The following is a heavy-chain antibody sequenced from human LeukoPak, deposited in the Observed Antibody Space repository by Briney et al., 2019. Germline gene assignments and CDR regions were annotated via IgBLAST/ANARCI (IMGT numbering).Heavy chain of an antibody. V-gene: IGHV3-66*02. D-gene: IGHD6-13*01. CDR3: ARDRSVAAAGIDY. CDR1: GFTVSSNY. CDR2: IYSGGST. Sequence: GGSLRLSCAASGFTVSSNYMSWVRQAPGKGLEWVSVIYSGGSTYYADSVKGRFTISRDNSKNTPYLQMNSLRAEDTAVYYCARDRSVAAAGIDYWGQGTLVTVSS. J-gene: IGHJ4*02.